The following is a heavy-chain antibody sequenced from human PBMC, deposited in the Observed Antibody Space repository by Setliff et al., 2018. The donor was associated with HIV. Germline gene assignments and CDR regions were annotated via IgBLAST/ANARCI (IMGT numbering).Heavy chain of an antibody. J-gene: IGHJ4*02. V-gene: IGHV1-69*13. CDR2: IIPISGTA. CDR1: GYTFSGYY. Sequence: SVKVSCKASGYTFSGYYMHWVRQAPGQGLEWMGRIIPISGTANYAQKFQGRVTITADESTSTAYMELSSLRSEDTALYYCARHTAMVNYFDDWGQGTLVTVSS. CDR3: ARHTAMVNYFDD. D-gene: IGHD5-18*01.